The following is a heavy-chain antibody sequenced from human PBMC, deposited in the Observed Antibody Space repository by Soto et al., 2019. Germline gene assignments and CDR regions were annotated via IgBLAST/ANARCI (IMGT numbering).Heavy chain of an antibody. D-gene: IGHD1-26*01. J-gene: IGHJ3*01. V-gene: IGHV3-23*01. CDR1: GFTFSNYA. Sequence: VQLLESGGGLVQPGGSLRLSCEASGFTFSNYAMAWVRQTPGEGPEWVSTIGGGDDIFYAESVQGRFIISRDDSRSTMYLQMDNLRVEDTAIYVCAEDSMSYYGIYGAFDVWGQGTVVTVSS. CDR3: AEDSMSYYGIYGAFDV. CDR2: IGGGDDI.